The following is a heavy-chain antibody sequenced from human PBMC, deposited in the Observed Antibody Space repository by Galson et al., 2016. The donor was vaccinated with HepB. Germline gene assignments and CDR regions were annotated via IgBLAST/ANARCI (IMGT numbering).Heavy chain of an antibody. CDR1: GFTFSNYA. J-gene: IGHJ4*02. CDR2: ISGNSGEI. D-gene: IGHD3-9*01. CDR3: AKDQGGDILTGYPFDY. Sequence: SLRLSCAASGFTFSNYAFNWVRQAPGKGLEWVSGISGNSGEIVYADSVKGRFTIFRDNTKNSLYLQMNGLRLEDTAFYYCAKDQGGDILTGYPFDYWGPGTLVTVSS. V-gene: IGHV3-9*01.